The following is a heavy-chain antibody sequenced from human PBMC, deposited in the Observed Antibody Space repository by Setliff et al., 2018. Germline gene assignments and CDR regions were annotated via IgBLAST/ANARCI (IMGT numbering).Heavy chain of an antibody. CDR2: IYTSGST. CDR1: GGSISSGSYY. CDR3: ARDQYNFWSGYFYESSWFDP. J-gene: IGHJ5*02. Sequence: SETLSLTCTVSGGSISSGSYYWSWIRQPAGKGLEWIGRIYTSGSTNYNPSLKSRVTISVDTPKNQFSLKLSSVTAADTAVYYCARDQYNFWSGYFYESSWFDPWGQGTLVTVSS. V-gene: IGHV4-61*02. D-gene: IGHD3-3*01.